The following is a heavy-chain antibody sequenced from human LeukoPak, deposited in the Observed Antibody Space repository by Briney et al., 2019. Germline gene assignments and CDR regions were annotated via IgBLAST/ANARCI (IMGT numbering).Heavy chain of an antibody. D-gene: IGHD3-10*01. CDR2: ISSNGGSA. J-gene: IGHJ4*02. Sequence: GGSLRLSCSASGFTFSRYAMHWLRQAPGKGLEYVSAISSNGGSAYYADSVKGRFTISRDNSMNTLYLQMDTLRAEDTAVYYCANDYRSGSFHDFWGQGTLVTVSS. CDR3: ANDYRSGSFHDF. V-gene: IGHV3-64*04. CDR1: GFTFSRYA.